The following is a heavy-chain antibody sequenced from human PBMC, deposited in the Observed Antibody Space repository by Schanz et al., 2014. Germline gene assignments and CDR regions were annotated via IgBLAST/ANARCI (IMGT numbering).Heavy chain of an antibody. CDR2: ISASGGDT. D-gene: IGHD3-10*01. V-gene: IGHV3-23*01. Sequence: EVQLLESGGGLVQPGGSLRLSCAASGFTFSSYAMSWVRQAPGKGLEWLSVISASGGDTYYADSVKGRFTISRDNTKNSLFLQLNSLRADDTAVYHCVSSGSYSSYAFWGQGTLVTVSS. CDR3: VSSGSYSSYAF. CDR1: GFTFSSYA. J-gene: IGHJ4*02.